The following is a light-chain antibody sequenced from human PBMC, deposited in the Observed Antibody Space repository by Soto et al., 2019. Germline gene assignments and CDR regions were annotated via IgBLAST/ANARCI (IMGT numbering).Light chain of an antibody. J-gene: IGLJ3*02. CDR3: CSYAGRTTWV. CDR1: SNDVGSYDL. V-gene: IGLV2-23*01. CDR2: EGT. Sequence: QSVLTQPASVSGSPGQSITISCTGTSNDVGSYDLVSWYQQHPGKAPKLMIYEGTKRPSGVSNRFSGSKSGNTASLTISGLQAEDEADYYCCSYAGRTTWVFGGGTKVTVL.